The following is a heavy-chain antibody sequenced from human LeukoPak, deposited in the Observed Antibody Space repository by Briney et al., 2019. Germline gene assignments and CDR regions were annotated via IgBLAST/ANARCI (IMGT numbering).Heavy chain of an antibody. CDR2: IYYSGST. J-gene: IGHJ4*02. V-gene: IGHV4-59*08. Sequence: PSETLSLTCTVSGGSISSYYWSWIRQPPGKGLEWIGYIYYSGSTNYNPSLKSRVTISVDTSKNQFSLKLSSVTAADTAVYNCARLNVDQLYFDYWGQGTLVTVSS. CDR3: ARLNVDQLYFDY. D-gene: IGHD3-16*01. CDR1: GGSISSYY.